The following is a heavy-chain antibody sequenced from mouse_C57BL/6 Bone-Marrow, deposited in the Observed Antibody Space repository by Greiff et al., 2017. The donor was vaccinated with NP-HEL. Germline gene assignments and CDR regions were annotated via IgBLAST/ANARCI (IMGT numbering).Heavy chain of an antibody. D-gene: IGHD2-2*01. Sequence: QVQLKQPGAELVKPGASVKMSCKASGYTFTSYWITWVKQRPGQGLEWIGDIYPGSGSTNYNEKFKSKATLTVDTSSSTAYMQLSRLTSEDSAVYYCASLWLRRDYFDYWGQGTTLTVSS. CDR3: ASLWLRRDYFDY. V-gene: IGHV1-55*01. CDR1: GYTFTSYW. CDR2: IYPGSGST. J-gene: IGHJ2*01.